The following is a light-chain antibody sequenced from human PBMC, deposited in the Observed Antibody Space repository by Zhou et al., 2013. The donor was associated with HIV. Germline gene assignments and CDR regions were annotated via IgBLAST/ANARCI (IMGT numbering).Light chain of an antibody. CDR1: QRVTSI. CDR3: QQSGTSPRT. V-gene: IGKV3-20*01. J-gene: IGKJ2*01. Sequence: IVMTQSPATLSVSPGERATLSCRASQRVTSIAWYQQKPGQAPRLLIYGASSRATGIPDRFSGGGSGTDFTLTISRLEPEDFAVYYCQQSGTSPRTFGQGTKLEIK. CDR2: GAS.